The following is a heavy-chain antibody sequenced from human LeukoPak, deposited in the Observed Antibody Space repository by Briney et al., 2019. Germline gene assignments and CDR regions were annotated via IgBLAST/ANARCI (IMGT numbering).Heavy chain of an antibody. CDR1: GYTFTSYG. J-gene: IGHJ6*03. CDR2: ISAYNGNT. CDR3: ARVDYDILTGYYKGYYYYYMDV. V-gene: IGHV1-18*01. Sequence: ASVKVSCKASGYTFTSYGISWVRQAPGQGLEWMGWISAYNGNTNYAQKLQGRVTMTTDTSTSTAYMELRSLRSGDTAVYYCARVDYDILTGYYKGYYYYYMDVWGKGTTVTVSS. D-gene: IGHD3-9*01.